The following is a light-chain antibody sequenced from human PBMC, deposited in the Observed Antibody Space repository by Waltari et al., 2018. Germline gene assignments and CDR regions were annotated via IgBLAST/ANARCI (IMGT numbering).Light chain of an antibody. J-gene: IGLJ3*02. CDR2: EVT. CDR3: TSFTSSNTWV. V-gene: IGLV2-14*01. CDR1: SSDVGGCNY. Sequence: QSALTQPASVSGSPGQSITISCTGTSSDVGGCNYVSWYQQHPGKAPKVMIYEVTNRPSGVSHRFSGSKSDNTASLTISGLQAEDEADYYCTSFTSSNTWVFGGGTKLTVL.